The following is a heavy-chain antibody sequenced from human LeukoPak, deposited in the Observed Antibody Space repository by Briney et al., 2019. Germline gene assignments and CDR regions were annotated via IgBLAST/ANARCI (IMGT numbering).Heavy chain of an antibody. J-gene: IGHJ3*02. CDR1: GFTFSSYA. Sequence: GGSLRLSCAASGFTFSSYAMSWVRQAPGKGLEWVSAISGSGGSTYYADSVKGRFTISRDNSKNTLYLQMNSLRAEDTAVYYCAKDPGPWHPAPGAFDIWGQGTMVTVSS. CDR3: AKDPGPWHPAPGAFDI. CDR2: ISGSGGST. V-gene: IGHV3-23*01.